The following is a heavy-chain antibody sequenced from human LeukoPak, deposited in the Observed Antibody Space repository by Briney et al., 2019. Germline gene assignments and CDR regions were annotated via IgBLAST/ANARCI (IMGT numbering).Heavy chain of an antibody. V-gene: IGHV3-30*18. CDR1: GFTFGDFG. D-gene: IGHD5-18*01. CDR3: AKGGGYRFGEPTYFYMDV. J-gene: IGHJ6*03. CDR2: ISYDGSRK. Sequence: GGSLRLSCAASGFTFGDFGMHWVRQAPGKGLEWVAVISYDGSRKYYAGSVNGRFTVSRDNFKNTLSQQMTSLRAEDTALYYCAKGGGYRFGEPTYFYMDVWGKGTTVTVSS.